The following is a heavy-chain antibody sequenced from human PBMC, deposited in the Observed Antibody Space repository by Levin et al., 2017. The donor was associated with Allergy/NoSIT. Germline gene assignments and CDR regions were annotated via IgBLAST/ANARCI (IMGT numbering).Heavy chain of an antibody. D-gene: IGHD3-16*01. CDR3: ARDRGEWTLPD. V-gene: IGHV3-48*03. CDR1: GFTFSTSN. Sequence: RSGGSLRLSCSTSGFTFSTSNMNWVRQAPGKGLEWLSYITGSGRTIYYADSVKGRFTISRDNSMNSLYLQMNSLRAEDTAVYYCARDRGEWTLPDWGQGTLVTVSS. CDR2: ITGSGRTI. J-gene: IGHJ4*02.